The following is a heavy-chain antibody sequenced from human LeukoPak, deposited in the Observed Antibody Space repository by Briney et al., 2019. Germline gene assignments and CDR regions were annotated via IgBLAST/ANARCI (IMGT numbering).Heavy chain of an antibody. J-gene: IGHJ4*02. D-gene: IGHD3-10*01. CDR3: AFGSGSYFGY. V-gene: IGHV3-74*01. CDR1: GFTFSNAW. CDR2: INSDGSST. Sequence: GGSLRLSCAASGFTFSNAWMSWVRQAPGKGLVWVSRINSDGSSTSYADSVKGRFTISRDNAKNTLYLQMNSLRAEDTAVYYCAFGSGSYFGYWGQGTLVTVSS.